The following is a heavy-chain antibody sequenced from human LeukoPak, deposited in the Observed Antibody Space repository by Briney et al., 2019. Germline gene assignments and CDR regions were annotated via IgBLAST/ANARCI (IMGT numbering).Heavy chain of an antibody. CDR1: GGSISSGGYY. CDR3: ARRFLHNWFDP. CDR2: IYHSGST. V-gene: IGHV4-30-2*01. J-gene: IGHJ5*02. Sequence: SETLSLTCTVSGGSISSGGYYWSWIRQPPGKGLEWIGYIYHSGSTYYNPSLKSRVTISVDRSKNQFSLKLSSVTAADTAVYYCARRFLHNWFDPWGQGTLVTVSS. D-gene: IGHD2/OR15-2a*01.